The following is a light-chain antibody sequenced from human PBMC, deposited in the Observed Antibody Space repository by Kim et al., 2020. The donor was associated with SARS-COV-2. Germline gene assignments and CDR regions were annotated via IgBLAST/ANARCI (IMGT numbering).Light chain of an antibody. CDR3: AAWDDSLNGWV. J-gene: IGLJ3*02. Sequence: GHRVTIVCSGSSSNIGSNYVSWYQHLPGAAPKLLMYADSRRPSGVPDRFSGSKSGTSASLAISGLQSEDETDYYCAAWDDSLNGWVFGGGTQLTVL. CDR1: SSNIGSNY. V-gene: IGLV1-44*01. CDR2: ADS.